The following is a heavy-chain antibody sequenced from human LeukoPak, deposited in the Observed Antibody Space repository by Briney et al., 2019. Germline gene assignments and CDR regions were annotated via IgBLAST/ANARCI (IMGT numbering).Heavy chain of an antibody. J-gene: IGHJ5*02. CDR2: INPNSGDT. CDR3: ARSVRLLTPDNWFDP. CDR1: GCIFPGYF. V-gene: IGHV1-2*02. Sequence: SVPVSCLACGCIFPGYFMHWLGQAAGRGLAGMAWINPNSGDTNYAQKSQCRVTMTRETTISTAYMELSRLRSDDTAGYYCARSVRLLTPDNWFDPWGQGTLVTVSS. D-gene: IGHD2-21*02.